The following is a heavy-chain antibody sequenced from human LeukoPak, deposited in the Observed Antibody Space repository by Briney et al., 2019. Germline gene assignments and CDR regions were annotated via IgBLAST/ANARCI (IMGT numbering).Heavy chain of an antibody. D-gene: IGHD2-21*02. J-gene: IGHJ4*02. Sequence: RGASVKVSCKVSGYTLTELSMHWVRQAPGKGLEWMGGFDPEDGETIYAQKFQGRVTMTEDTSTDTAYMELSSLRSEDTAVYYCATESWGYCGGDCYEWGQRTLVTVSS. CDR2: FDPEDGET. V-gene: IGHV1-24*01. CDR3: ATESWGYCGGDCYE. CDR1: GYTLTELS.